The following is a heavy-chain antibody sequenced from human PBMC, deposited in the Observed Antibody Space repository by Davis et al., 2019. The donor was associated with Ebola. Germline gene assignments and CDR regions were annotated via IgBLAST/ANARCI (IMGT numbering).Heavy chain of an antibody. CDR1: GYTFTGYD. CDR3: ARGGVAYSDLDY. J-gene: IGHJ4*02. CDR2: MNPNSGNT. D-gene: IGHD2-21*01. V-gene: IGHV1-8*01. Sequence: ASVKVSCKASGYTFTGYDINWVRQATGQGLEWLGWMNPNSGNTGYAQKFQGRVTMTRENSMSTAYMELRSLRSEDTAVYFCARGGVAYSDLDYWGQGTLVAVSS.